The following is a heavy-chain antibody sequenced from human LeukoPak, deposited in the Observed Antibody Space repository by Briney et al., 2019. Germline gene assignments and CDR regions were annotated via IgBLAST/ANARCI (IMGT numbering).Heavy chain of an antibody. CDR1: GVPISSYY. J-gene: IGHJ3*02. CDR3: ARLGQHSGYVRDAFDI. D-gene: IGHD5-12*01. Sequence: SETLSLTCTVSGVPISSYYRSWIRQPPGKGLEWIGYIYTSGSTNYNPSVRSRVTISVDRSKNQFSLKLNSVTAADTAVYYCARLGQHSGYVRDAFDIWGQGTMVTVSS. CDR2: IYTSGST. V-gene: IGHV4-4*09.